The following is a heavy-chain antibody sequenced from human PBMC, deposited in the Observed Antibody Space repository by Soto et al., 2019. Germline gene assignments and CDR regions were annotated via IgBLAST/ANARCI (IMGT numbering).Heavy chain of an antibody. V-gene: IGHV1-18*01. J-gene: IGHJ4*02. CDR1: GYTFTIYC. CDR3: ARDCYRVSGVSCY. Sequence: ASVKGSCKASGYTFTIYCISWVRQAPGQGLEWMGWISAYNGNTNYAQKLQGRVTMTTDTSTSTAYMELRSLRSDDTAVYYCARDCYRVSGVSCYWGQGTQVSVSS. D-gene: IGHD2-15*01. CDR2: ISAYNGNT.